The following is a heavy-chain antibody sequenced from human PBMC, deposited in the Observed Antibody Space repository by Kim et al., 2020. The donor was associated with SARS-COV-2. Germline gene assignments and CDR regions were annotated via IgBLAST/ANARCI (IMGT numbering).Heavy chain of an antibody. J-gene: IGHJ4*02. Sequence: ASVKVSCKASGYTFTSYAMNWVRQAPGQGLEWMGWINTNTGNPTYAQGFTGRFVFSLDTSVSTAYLQISSLKAEDTAVYYCASTRAYYDILTGYYQPLIYFDYWGQGTLVTVSS. CDR1: GYTFTSYA. D-gene: IGHD3-9*01. V-gene: IGHV7-4-1*02. CDR3: ASTRAYYDILTGYYQPLIYFDY. CDR2: INTNTGNP.